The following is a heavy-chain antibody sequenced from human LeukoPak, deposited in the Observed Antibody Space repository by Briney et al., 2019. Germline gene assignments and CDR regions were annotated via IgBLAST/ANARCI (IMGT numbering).Heavy chain of an antibody. D-gene: IGHD1-26*01. V-gene: IGHV1-2*02. CDR3: ARTWELGWFDP. J-gene: IGHJ5*02. CDR2: INPNSGAT. Sequence: GASVKVSCKASGYTFTGYYMHWVRQAPGQGLEWMGWINPNSGATNYAQKFQGRVTMTRDTSISIAYMELSRLRSDDTAVYHCARTWELGWFDPWGQGTLVTVSS. CDR1: GYTFTGYY.